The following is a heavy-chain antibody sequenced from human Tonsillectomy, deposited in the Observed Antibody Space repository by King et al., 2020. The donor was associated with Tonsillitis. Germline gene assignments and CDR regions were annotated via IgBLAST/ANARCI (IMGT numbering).Heavy chain of an antibody. V-gene: IGHV4-39*01. Sequence: QLQESGPGLVKPSETLSLTCTVSGGSISSKTYYWGWIRQPPGKGLGWIGTIFYSGGTYTNPSLKSRVTISVDTSKNQFSLELTSVTAADTAVYYCARQPYYMDVWGKGTTVTVSS. CDR3: ARQPYYMDV. CDR2: IFYSGGT. CDR1: GGSISSKTYY. J-gene: IGHJ6*03.